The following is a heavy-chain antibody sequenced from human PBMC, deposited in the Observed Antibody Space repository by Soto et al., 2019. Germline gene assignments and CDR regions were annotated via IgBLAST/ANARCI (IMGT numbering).Heavy chain of an antibody. D-gene: IGHD5-12*01. V-gene: IGHV3-30*18. Sequence: QVQLVESGGGVVQPGRSLRLSCAASGFTFSSYGMHWVRQAPGKGLEWVAVISYDGSNKYYADSVKGRFTISRDNSKNTLYLQMNSLRAEDTAVYYCAKVGIVATSGDYWGQGTLVTVSS. CDR2: ISYDGSNK. CDR1: GFTFSSYG. J-gene: IGHJ4*02. CDR3: AKVGIVATSGDY.